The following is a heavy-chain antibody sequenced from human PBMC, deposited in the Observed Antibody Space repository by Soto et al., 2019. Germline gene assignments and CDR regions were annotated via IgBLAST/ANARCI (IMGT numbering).Heavy chain of an antibody. Sequence: GGSLRLSCAASGFSFRNYARSWVRQAPGKGLVWISTLTGSSSNIYYADSVTGRFAISRDNSRNTLYLQMNSLTAEGTAVYYCANGRATYGLLTHDYWGQGTRVTVSA. CDR1: GFSFRNYA. D-gene: IGHD3-10*01. CDR2: LTGSSSNI. J-gene: IGHJ4*02. CDR3: ANGRATYGLLTHDY. V-gene: IGHV3-23*01.